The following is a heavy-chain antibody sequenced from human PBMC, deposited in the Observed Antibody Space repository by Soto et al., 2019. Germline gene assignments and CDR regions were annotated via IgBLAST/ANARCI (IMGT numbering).Heavy chain of an antibody. Sequence: SVTLSLTCTLSGDSLTSGNYYWSWFRQHPGKGLEWVGHIYYSGSSNYSPSRNSRVTISLATPNNQFSLKVTSVTAADTAVCYFAMVPVDTYMSYCFDPWGQGALVTASA. CDR2: IYYSGSS. J-gene: IGHJ5*01. D-gene: IGHD5-18*01. V-gene: IGHV4-61*01. CDR1: GDSLTSGNYY. CDR3: AMVPVDTYMSYCFDP.